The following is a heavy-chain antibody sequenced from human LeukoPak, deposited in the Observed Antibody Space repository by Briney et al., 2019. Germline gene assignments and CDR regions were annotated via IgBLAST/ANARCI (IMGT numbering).Heavy chain of an antibody. CDR1: GGPFSGYS. Sequence: SKTLSLTCSVIGGPFSGYSWSWIGHPPGKGLEWMGETNHRGSTNYNPPSKSRVPKQVDTPKNQFSLKLNSVTAADTAVHYCARGGKWIEPNKLPRPRYFDLWGRGTLVTVSS. CDR2: TNHRGST. D-gene: IGHD5-18*01. V-gene: IGHV4-34*01. CDR3: ARGGKWIEPNKLPRPRYFDL. J-gene: IGHJ2*01.